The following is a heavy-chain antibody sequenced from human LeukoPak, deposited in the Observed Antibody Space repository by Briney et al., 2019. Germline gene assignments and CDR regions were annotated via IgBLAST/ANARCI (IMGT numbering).Heavy chain of an antibody. CDR1: GGSVSSRSYH. V-gene: IGHV4-39*01. J-gene: IGHJ3*02. Sequence: PSETLSLTCTVSGGSVSSRSYHWGWIRQSLGKGLEWIGNIYYGGSTYYNPSLKSRVTTSVDTSKNQFSLRLSSVTAADTAVYYCAKNSNANIHAFDIWGQGTMVTVSS. D-gene: IGHD4-11*01. CDR2: IYYGGST. CDR3: AKNSNANIHAFDI.